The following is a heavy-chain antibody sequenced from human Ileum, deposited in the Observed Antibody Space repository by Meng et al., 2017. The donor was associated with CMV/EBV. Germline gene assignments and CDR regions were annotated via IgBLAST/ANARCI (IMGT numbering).Heavy chain of an antibody. CDR3: ARWNGYGYGLNS. D-gene: IGHD5-18*01. Sequence: ESLKISCAASGFAFSSFWMTWIRQVPGKGLECVANIKQDGSEKNYVDSVKDRFTISRDNAKNSLYLQMNSLRAEDTGVYYCARWNGYGYGLNSWGQGTVVTVSS. CDR2: IKQDGSEK. J-gene: IGHJ4*02. CDR1: GFAFSSFW. V-gene: IGHV3-7*01.